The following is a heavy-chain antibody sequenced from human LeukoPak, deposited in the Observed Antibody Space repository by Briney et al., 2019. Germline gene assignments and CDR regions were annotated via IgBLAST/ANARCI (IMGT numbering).Heavy chain of an antibody. J-gene: IGHJ4*02. D-gene: IGHD5-12*01. CDR3: ARGDPVDIVATPFGY. Sequence: RPGGSLRLSCAASGFTFDDYGMSWVRQAPGEGLEWVSGINWNGGSTGYADSVKGRFTISRDNAKNSLYLQMNSLRAEDTALYHCARGDPVDIVATPFGYWGQGTLVTVSS. CDR1: GFTFDDYG. CDR2: INWNGGST. V-gene: IGHV3-20*01.